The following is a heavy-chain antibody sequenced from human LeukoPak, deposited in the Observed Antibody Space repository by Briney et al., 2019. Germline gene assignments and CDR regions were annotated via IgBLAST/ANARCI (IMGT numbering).Heavy chain of an antibody. J-gene: IGHJ3*02. D-gene: IGHD2-8*02. Sequence: GESLRISCKGSGYTFSSYWIGWVRQMPGKGLEWMGIIYPGDSDTRYSPSLQGQVTISVDTSIGTAYLQWSSLKASDTAIYYCARHTDGNDSDAFDIWGQGTMVAVSS. CDR3: ARHTDGNDSDAFDI. V-gene: IGHV5-51*01. CDR1: GYTFSSYW. CDR2: IYPGDSDT.